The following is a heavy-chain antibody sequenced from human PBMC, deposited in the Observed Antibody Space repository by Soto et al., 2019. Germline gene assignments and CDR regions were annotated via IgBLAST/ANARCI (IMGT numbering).Heavy chain of an antibody. V-gene: IGHV1-69*12. Sequence: QVQLVQSGAEVKKPGSSVKVSCKASGGAFSDYAFSWVRQAPGQGLEWLGGIMPIFRSPDYAQKIQGRVTITADESTRKAYMEMNSLRSEDTDVYYCASWLKGPDIGNYYYGMDVWGQGTTVTVS. D-gene: IGHD2-15*01. CDR3: ASWLKGPDIGNYYYGMDV. CDR2: IMPIFRSP. CDR1: GGAFSDYA. J-gene: IGHJ6*02.